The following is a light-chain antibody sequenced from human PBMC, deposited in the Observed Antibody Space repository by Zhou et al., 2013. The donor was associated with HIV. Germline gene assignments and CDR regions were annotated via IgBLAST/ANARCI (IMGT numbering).Light chain of an antibody. V-gene: IGKV1-9*01. Sequence: DIQLTQSPSFLSASVGDRVTIACRASQGISSYLAWYQQKPGKAPKLLIYAASTLQSGVPSRFSGSGSGTEFTLTISSLQPEDFATYYCQQSYSTPLYTFGQGTKLEIK. CDR3: QQSYSTPLYT. J-gene: IGKJ2*01. CDR2: AAS. CDR1: QGISSY.